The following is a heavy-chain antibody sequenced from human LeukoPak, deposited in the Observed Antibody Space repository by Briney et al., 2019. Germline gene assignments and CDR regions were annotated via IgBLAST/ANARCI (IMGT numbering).Heavy chain of an antibody. CDR2: ISWNSGSI. Sequence: GGSLRLSCAASGFSFDDYAMHWVRQAPGKGLEWVSGISWNSGSIGYADSVKGRFTISRDNAKNSLYLQMNSLRAEDTAVYYCARAIKQQLVPVWGKGTTVTVSS. J-gene: IGHJ6*04. CDR3: ARAIKQQLVPV. CDR1: GFSFDDYA. V-gene: IGHV3-9*01. D-gene: IGHD6-13*01.